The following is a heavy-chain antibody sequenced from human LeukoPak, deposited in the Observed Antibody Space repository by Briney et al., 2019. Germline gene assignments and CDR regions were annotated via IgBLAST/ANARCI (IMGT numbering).Heavy chain of an antibody. V-gene: IGHV4-59*01. CDR2: IYYSGST. D-gene: IGHD4-11*01. CDR1: GGSISSYY. Sequence: SETLSLTCTVSGGSISSYYWSWIRQPPGKGLEWIGYIYYSGSTNYNPSLKSRVTISVDTSKNQFSLKLSSVTAADTAVYYCARDLNDSNYDYWYFDLWGRGTLVTVSS. J-gene: IGHJ2*01. CDR3: ARDLNDSNYDYWYFDL.